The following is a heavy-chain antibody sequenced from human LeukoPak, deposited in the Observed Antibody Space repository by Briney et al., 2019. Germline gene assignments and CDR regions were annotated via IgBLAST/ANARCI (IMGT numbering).Heavy chain of an antibody. Sequence: PGGSLRLSCAASGFTFSNAWMSWLRQAPGKGLEWVGRIKSKTDGGTADYAAAAKGRFTISRDDSENTLSLQMSSLKTDDTAVYYCTRDREVAGPDSWGQGTLVTVSS. V-gene: IGHV3-15*01. CDR3: TRDREVAGPDS. D-gene: IGHD6-19*01. CDR2: IKSKTDGGTA. CDR1: GFTFSNAW. J-gene: IGHJ4*02.